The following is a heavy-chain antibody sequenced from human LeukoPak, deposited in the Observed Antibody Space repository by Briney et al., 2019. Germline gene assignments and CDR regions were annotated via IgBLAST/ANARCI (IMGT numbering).Heavy chain of an antibody. CDR3: ARQAAAAYYYYYYYMDV. CDR1: GGSFSGYY. V-gene: IGHV4-34*01. CDR2: INHSGST. J-gene: IGHJ6*03. Sequence: SETLSLTCAVYGGSFSGYYWSWIRQPPGKGLEWIGEINHSGSTNYNPSLKSRVTISVDMSKNQFSLKLSSVTAADTAVYYCARQAAAAYYYYYYYMDVWGKGTTVTVSS. D-gene: IGHD2-2*01.